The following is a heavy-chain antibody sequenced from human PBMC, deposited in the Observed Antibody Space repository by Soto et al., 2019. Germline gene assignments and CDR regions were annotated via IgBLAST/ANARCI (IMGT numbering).Heavy chain of an antibody. CDR3: ARTDRDFYGLDV. CDR1: GFTFRNYD. Sequence: EVQLVESGGGLVQPGGSLRLSCEASGFTFRNYDMHWVRQGTGKGLEWVSGISAAGATDYADSVEARFTISRETAHTSFFLQMTTLRVGPTAVYYCARTDRDFYGLDVWGQGTTVIVSS. CDR2: ISAAGAT. V-gene: IGHV3-13*01. J-gene: IGHJ6*02.